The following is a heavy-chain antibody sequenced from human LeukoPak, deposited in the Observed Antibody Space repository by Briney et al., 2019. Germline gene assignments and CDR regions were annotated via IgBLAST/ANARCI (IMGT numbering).Heavy chain of an antibody. J-gene: IGHJ4*02. Sequence: SETLSLTCAFSGGSISSYYWSWIRQPPGKGLEWIGYIYYSGSTYYNPSLKSRVTISVDTSKNQFSLSLSSVTAADTAVYYCARVNTEGSADYWGQGTLVTVSS. V-gene: IGHV4-59*08. CDR3: ARVNTEGSADY. CDR1: GGSISSYY. D-gene: IGHD6-19*01. CDR2: IYYSGST.